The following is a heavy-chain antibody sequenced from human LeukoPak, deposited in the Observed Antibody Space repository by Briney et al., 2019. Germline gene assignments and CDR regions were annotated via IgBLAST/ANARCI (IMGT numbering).Heavy chain of an antibody. V-gene: IGHV3-53*01. D-gene: IGHD1-26*01. Sequence: GGSLRLSCAASGFTVSSNYMSWVRQAPGKGLEWVSVIYSGGSTYYADSVKGRFTISRDNSKNTLYLQMNSLRAEDTAVYYCARAQYSGSPTPDSWGQGTLVTVSS. CDR3: ARAQYSGSPTPDS. CDR2: IYSGGST. CDR1: GFTVSSNY. J-gene: IGHJ4*02.